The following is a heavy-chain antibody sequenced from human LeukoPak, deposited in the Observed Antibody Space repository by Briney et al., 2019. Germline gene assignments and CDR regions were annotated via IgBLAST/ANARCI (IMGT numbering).Heavy chain of an antibody. CDR1: GFTLSHYW. CDR3: ARDSGGQWLVLFDY. V-gene: IGHV3-74*01. J-gene: IGHJ4*02. D-gene: IGHD6-19*01. CDR2: INSDGSRT. Sequence: GGSLRLSCAASGFTLSHYWMHWVRQAPGKGLMWVSRINSDGSRTNYADSVKGRFTISRDNAKNTVYLQMNSLRAEDTAVYYRARDSGGQWLVLFDYWGQGTLVTVSS.